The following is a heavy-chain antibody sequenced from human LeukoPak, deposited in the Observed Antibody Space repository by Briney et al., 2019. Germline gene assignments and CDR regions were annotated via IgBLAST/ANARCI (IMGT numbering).Heavy chain of an antibody. V-gene: IGHV1-2*06. CDR2: INPNSGGT. CDR3: ARELHLGITMVRGVIVPRFDP. Sequence: ASVKVSCKASGYTFTGYYMHWVRQAPGHRLEWMGRINPNSGGTNYAQKFQGRVTMTRDTSISTAYMELSRLRSDDTAVYYCARELHLGITMVRGVIVPRFDPWGQGTLVTVSS. D-gene: IGHD3-10*01. J-gene: IGHJ5*02. CDR1: GYTFTGYY.